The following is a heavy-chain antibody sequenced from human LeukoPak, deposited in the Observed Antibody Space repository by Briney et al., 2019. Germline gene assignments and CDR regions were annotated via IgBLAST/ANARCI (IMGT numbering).Heavy chain of an antibody. D-gene: IGHD2-21*02. CDR1: GGSISSYY. J-gene: IGHJ6*02. V-gene: IGHV4-59*08. Sequence: SETLSPTCTVSGGSISSYYWSWIRQPPGKGLEWIGYIYYSGSTNYNPSLKSRVNISLDTSKNQFSLKLSSVTAADTAVYYCARHDHIVVVTAIALGGMDVWGQGTTVTVSS. CDR3: ARHDHIVVVTAIALGGMDV. CDR2: IYYSGST.